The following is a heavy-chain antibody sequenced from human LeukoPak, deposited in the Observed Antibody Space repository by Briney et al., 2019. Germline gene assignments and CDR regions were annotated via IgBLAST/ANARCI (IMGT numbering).Heavy chain of an antibody. CDR1: GGSISSSGYY. V-gene: IGHV4-39*01. D-gene: IGHD3-22*01. Sequence: SETLSLTCTVSGGSISSSGYYWGWIRQPPGKGLEWIGSIYYSGSTYYNPSLKSRVTISVDTSKNQFSLKLSSVTAADTAVYYCARHRYFRTELDTAMEAYYYDSSGYYLNWFDPWGQGTLVTVSS. CDR3: ARHRYFRTELDTAMEAYYYDSSGYYLNWFDP. CDR2: IYYSGST. J-gene: IGHJ5*02.